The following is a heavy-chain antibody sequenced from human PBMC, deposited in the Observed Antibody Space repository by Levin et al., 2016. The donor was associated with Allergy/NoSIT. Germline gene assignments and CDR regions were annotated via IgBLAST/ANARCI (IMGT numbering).Heavy chain of an antibody. CDR2: IFIAGNT. V-gene: IGHV3-66*01. CDR3: ARERDGLDV. CDR1: GFVFSQTR. Sequence: GESLKISCAASGFVFSQTRMTWVRQVPGEGLEWLSGIFIAGNTYYADSVRNRFIISRDNARNTLYLQMNNLRVADTAVYYCARERDGLDVWGHGTMVTVSS. J-gene: IGHJ3*01.